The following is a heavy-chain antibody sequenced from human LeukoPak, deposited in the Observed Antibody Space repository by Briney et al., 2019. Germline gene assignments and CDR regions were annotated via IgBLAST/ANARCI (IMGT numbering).Heavy chain of an antibody. CDR2: ISSNGGST. J-gene: IGHJ4*02. Sequence: GGSLRLSCSASGFTFSSYAMHWVRQAPGKGLEYVSAISSNGGSTYYADSVKGRFTISRDNSKITLYLQMNSLRAEDTAVYYCARDDQWLAYYFDYWGQGTLVTVSS. CDR3: ARDDQWLAYYFDY. V-gene: IGHV3-64*04. D-gene: IGHD6-19*01. CDR1: GFTFSSYA.